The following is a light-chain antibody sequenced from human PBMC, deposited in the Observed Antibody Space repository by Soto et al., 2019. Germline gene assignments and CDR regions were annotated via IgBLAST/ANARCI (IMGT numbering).Light chain of an antibody. CDR3: QQYNNWPYT. V-gene: IGKV3-15*01. J-gene: IGKJ2*01. CDR2: GAS. CDR1: QSVGSN. Sequence: EIVMTQSPATLSVSPGARATLSCRASQSVGSNLAWYQQKPGQAPRLLIYGASTRATGIPARFSGSGSGTEFTLTISSLQSEDFAIYHCQQYNNWPYTFGQGTKLEI.